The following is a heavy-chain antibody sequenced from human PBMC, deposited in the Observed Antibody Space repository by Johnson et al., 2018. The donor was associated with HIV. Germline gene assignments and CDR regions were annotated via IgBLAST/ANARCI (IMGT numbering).Heavy chain of an antibody. CDR2: ISYDGSNK. CDR3: AQLLQVKVFDV. Sequence: VQLVESGGGVVQPGRSLRLSCAASRFTFSSYGMHWVRQAPGKGLEWVAVISYDGSNKYYADSVKGRFTISRDNSKNTLYLQMNSRRAEDTAVYYCAQLLQVKVFDVWGQGTMVTVSS. D-gene: IGHD1-26*01. V-gene: IGHV3-30*03. CDR1: RFTFSSYG. J-gene: IGHJ3*01.